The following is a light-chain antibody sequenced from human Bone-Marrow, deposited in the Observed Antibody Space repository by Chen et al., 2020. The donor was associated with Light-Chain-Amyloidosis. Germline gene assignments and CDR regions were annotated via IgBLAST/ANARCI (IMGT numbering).Light chain of an antibody. CDR2: MNN. V-gene: IGLV1-47*01. CDR3: STWDDSLNGFYV. Sequence: QSVLTQPPSASGTPGQRVTIPCSGSRSNIESNYVYWYKQVPGTAPKLLITMNNQRPSGVPDRFSGSKSGTSASLAISGLRAEDEADYYCSTWDDSLNGFYVFGTGTKVTVL. J-gene: IGLJ1*01. CDR1: RSNIESNY.